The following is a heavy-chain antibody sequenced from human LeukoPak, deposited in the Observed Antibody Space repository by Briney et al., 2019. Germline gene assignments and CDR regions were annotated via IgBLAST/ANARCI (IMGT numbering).Heavy chain of an antibody. V-gene: IGHV3-48*01. Sequence: GGSLRLSCAASGFTFSSYGMTWVRQAPGKGLEWVSYISSSSSTIYYADSVKGRFTISRDNAKNSLYLQLNSLRAEDTAVYYCARDVDYYDSGSREIQIHYWGQGTLVTVSS. CDR1: GFTFSSYG. CDR3: ARDVDYYDSGSREIQIHY. D-gene: IGHD3-10*01. CDR2: ISSSSSTI. J-gene: IGHJ4*02.